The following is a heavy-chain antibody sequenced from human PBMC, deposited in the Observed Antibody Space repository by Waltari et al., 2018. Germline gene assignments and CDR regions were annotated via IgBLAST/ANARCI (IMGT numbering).Heavy chain of an antibody. V-gene: IGHV4-34*01. Sequence: QVQLQQWGAGLLKPSETLSLTCAVYGGSFSGYYWSWIRQPPGKGLEWIGEINHSGSTNYNPSLKSRVTISVDTSKNQFSLKLSSVTAADTAVYYCARANFDGAIDYWGQGTLVTVSS. D-gene: IGHD1-1*01. CDR3: ARANFDGAIDY. CDR2: INHSGST. J-gene: IGHJ4*02. CDR1: GGSFSGYY.